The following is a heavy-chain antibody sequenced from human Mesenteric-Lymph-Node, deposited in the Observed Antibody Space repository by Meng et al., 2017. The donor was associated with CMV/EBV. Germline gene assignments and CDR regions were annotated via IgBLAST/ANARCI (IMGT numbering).Heavy chain of an antibody. D-gene: IGHD3-10*01. CDR2: IFYSGST. CDR1: GGSIGRDDYY. Sequence: SETLSLTCTVTGGSIGRDDYYWTWIRQPPGKGPEWIGYIFYSGSTDYNPSLRGRVTISADSSRNQFSLRLTSVTAADTAVYHCARGGDGSGSYWRNWFDAWGRGTLVTVSS. CDR3: ARGGDGSGSYWRNWFDA. V-gene: IGHV4-30-4*08. J-gene: IGHJ5*02.